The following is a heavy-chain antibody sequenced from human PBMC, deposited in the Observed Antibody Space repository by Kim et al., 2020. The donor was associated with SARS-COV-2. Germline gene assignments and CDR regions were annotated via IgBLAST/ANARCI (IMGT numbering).Heavy chain of an antibody. D-gene: IGHD3-10*01. Sequence: GGSLRLSCAASGFTFSDYYMSWIRQAPGKGLEWVSYISSSSSYTNYADSVKGRFTISRDNAKNSLYLQMNSLRAEDTAVYYCARDLGGSGSSRYYYYYYGMDVWGQGTTVTVSS. V-gene: IGHV3-11*06. CDR3: ARDLGGSGSSRYYYYYYGMDV. J-gene: IGHJ6*02. CDR1: GFTFSDYY. CDR2: ISSSSSYT.